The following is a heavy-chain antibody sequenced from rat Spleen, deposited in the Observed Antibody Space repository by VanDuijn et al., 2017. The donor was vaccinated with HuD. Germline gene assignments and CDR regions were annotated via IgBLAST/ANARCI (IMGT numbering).Heavy chain of an antibody. CDR1: GFTFNNYG. CDR2: ISYDGRST. V-gene: IGHV5-29*01. J-gene: IGHJ1*01. Sequence: EVQLVESGGGFVQPGRSMKLSCAASGFTFNNYGMSWVRQAPTKGLEWVATISYDGRSTYYRDSVKGRFTISRDNAKSTLYLQMDSLRSEDTATYYCAIYNNWYFDFWGPGTMVTVSS. D-gene: IGHD1-10*01. CDR3: AIYNNWYFDF.